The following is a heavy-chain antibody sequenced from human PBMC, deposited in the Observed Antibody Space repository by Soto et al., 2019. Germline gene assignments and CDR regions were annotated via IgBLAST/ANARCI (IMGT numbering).Heavy chain of an antibody. CDR2: TGSGTGPG. Sequence: QVQLVQSGTEVKKPGSSVKVSCKASGGSLSTNPISWVRQAPGQGLEWMGGTGSGTGPGNHAQKFQGRLTASADKSRCTGYMGLRGLGSDDTAVYYCARDSQAYQLIPNYFYRNGLDVWGQGTTVSVSS. CDR3: ARDSQAYQLIPNYFYRNGLDV. D-gene: IGHD2-2*01. V-gene: IGHV1-69*06. J-gene: IGHJ6*02. CDR1: GGSLSTNP.